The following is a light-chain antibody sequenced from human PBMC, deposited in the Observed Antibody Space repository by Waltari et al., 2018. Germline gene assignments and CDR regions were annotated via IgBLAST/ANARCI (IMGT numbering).Light chain of an antibody. CDR1: SSDIGGYNY. CDR2: DVT. CDR3: CSYAGFTTYAV. V-gene: IGLV2-23*02. Sequence: QSALTQPASVSGSPGQSITISCTGTSSDIGGYNYVSCYEQYSGKAPKLIIYDVTRRSAGVSNRFTASKFGNTASLTISGLQAEDEADYYCCSYAGFTTYAVFGGGTKLTVL. J-gene: IGLJ2*01.